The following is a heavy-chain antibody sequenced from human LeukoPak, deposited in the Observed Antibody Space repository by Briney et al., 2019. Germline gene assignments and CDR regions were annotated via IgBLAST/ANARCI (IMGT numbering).Heavy chain of an antibody. D-gene: IGHD3-10*01. Sequence: ASVKVSCKASGYTFTSYDINWVRQATGQGLEWMGWMNPNSGNTGYAQKFQGRVTMTRNTSISTAYMELSSLRYEDTAVYHCARDGDGSGSHRGYWGQGTLVTVSS. CDR1: GYTFTSYD. V-gene: IGHV1-8*01. J-gene: IGHJ4*02. CDR3: ARDGDGSGSHRGY. CDR2: MNPNSGNT.